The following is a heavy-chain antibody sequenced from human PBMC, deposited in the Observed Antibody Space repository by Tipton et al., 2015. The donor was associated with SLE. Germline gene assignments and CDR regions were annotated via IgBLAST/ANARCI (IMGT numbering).Heavy chain of an antibody. D-gene: IGHD3-22*01. CDR3: ARDNGGFFSSGSYFDY. J-gene: IGHJ4*02. CDR2: IYTSGST. V-gene: IGHV4-59*01. CDR1: GGSFSGYY. Sequence: TLSLTCAVYGGSFSGYYWTWIRQPPGKGLEWIGYIYTSGSTNYNPSLKSRVTISVDTSKNQFSLKLSSVTAADTAVYYCARDNGGFFSSGSYFDYWGQGTLVTVSS.